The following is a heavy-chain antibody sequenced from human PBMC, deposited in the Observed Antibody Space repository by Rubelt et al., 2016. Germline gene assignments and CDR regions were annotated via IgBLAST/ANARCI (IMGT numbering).Heavy chain of an antibody. J-gene: IGHJ4*02. CDR2: INPNRGGT. CDR3: ARRGSGMGPDY. V-gene: IGHV1-2*02. D-gene: IGHD3-10*01. Sequence: QVQLVQSGAEVKKPGASVTVSCKASGYTFTSYGISWVRQAPGQGLEWMGWINPNRGGTNYAQKFQGRVTMTRDTSISTASMELNGLGSDDTAIYYCARRGSGMGPDYWGQGTLVTVSS. CDR1: GYTFTSYG.